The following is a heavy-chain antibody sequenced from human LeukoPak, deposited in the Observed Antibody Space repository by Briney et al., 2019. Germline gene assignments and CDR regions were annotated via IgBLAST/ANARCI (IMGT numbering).Heavy chain of an antibody. V-gene: IGHV1-18*01. CDR1: GYSFTSYA. Sequence: ASVKVSCKASGYSFTSYAYNWVRQAPGQGLEWMGWISAYDGGTKYAQDLQGRVTMTTDTSTRTAYMELTRLRSDDTAVYYCARDPLTSTWSPYYFTLDVWGQGTTVSVSS. D-gene: IGHD6-13*01. J-gene: IGHJ6*02. CDR2: ISAYDGGT. CDR3: ARDPLTSTWSPYYFTLDV.